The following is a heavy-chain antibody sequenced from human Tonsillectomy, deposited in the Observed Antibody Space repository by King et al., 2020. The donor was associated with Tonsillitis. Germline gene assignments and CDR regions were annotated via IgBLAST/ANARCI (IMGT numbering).Heavy chain of an antibody. CDR1: GFTFSGYW. Sequence: EVQLVESGGGLVQPGGFLRLSCAASGFTFSGYWMHWVRQAPGKGLVWVSRINSDGDSTDYADSVKGRFTISRDNAKDTLFLQMNSLRAEDTAVYYCAKNWGLWFGGQGTLVTVSS. J-gene: IGHJ4*02. V-gene: IGHV3-74*01. D-gene: IGHD3-10*01. CDR2: INSDGDST. CDR3: AKNWGLWF.